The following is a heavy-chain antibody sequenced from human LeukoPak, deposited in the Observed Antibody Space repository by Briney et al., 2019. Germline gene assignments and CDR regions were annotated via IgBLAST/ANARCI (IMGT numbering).Heavy chain of an antibody. Sequence: GASMKVSCKASGYTFTSYGISWVRQAPGQGLEWMGWISAYNGNTNYAQKLQGRVTTTTDTSTSTAYMELRSLRSDDTAVYYCARDHEGYSYSSFDPWGQGTLVTVSS. J-gene: IGHJ5*02. CDR2: ISAYNGNT. D-gene: IGHD5-18*01. CDR1: GYTFTSYG. V-gene: IGHV1-18*01. CDR3: ARDHEGYSYSSFDP.